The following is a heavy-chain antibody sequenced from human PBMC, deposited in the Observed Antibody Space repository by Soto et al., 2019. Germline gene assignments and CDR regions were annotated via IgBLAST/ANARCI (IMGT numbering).Heavy chain of an antibody. CDR2: ISYDGSNK. Sequence: QVQLVESGGGVVQPGRSLRLSCAASGFTFSSYAMHWVRQAPGKGLEWVAVISYDGSNKYYADSVKGRFTISRDNSKNTLYLQMNSLRAEDTAVYYCARGEQLWLFGHFDYWGQGTLVTVSS. V-gene: IGHV3-30-3*01. CDR1: GFTFSSYA. J-gene: IGHJ4*02. D-gene: IGHD5-18*01. CDR3: ARGEQLWLFGHFDY.